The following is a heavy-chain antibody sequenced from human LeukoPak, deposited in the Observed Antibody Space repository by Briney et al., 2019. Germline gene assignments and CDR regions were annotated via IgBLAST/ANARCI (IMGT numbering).Heavy chain of an antibody. CDR1: GFTFSSYA. J-gene: IGHJ4*02. CDR3: AASGSYTRWDYFDY. CDR2: ISYDGSNK. V-gene: IGHV3-30-3*01. D-gene: IGHD1-26*01. Sequence: PGRSLRLSCAASGFTFSSYAMHWVRQAPGKGLEWVAVISYDGSNKYYADSVKGRFTISRDNPKNTLYLQMNSLRAEDTAVYYCAASGSYTRWDYFDYWGQGTLVTVSS.